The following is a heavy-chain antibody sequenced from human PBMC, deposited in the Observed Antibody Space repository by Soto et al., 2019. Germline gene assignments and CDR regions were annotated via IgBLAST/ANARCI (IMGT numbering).Heavy chain of an antibody. CDR3: ARDPRAYDVLTGYYRGAFDI. Sequence: SETLSLTSAVYGGSFSGYYWNWIRQPPGEGLEWIGETNHIGNTNYNPSLKSRVAISVDTSKNQFSLRLTSVTAADTPVYYCARDPRAYDVLTGYYRGAFDIWVQGTMVTVSS. J-gene: IGHJ3*02. CDR2: TNHIGNT. V-gene: IGHV4-34*01. D-gene: IGHD3-9*01. CDR1: GGSFSGYY.